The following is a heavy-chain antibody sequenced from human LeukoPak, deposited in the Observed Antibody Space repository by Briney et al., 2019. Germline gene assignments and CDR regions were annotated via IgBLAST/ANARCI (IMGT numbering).Heavy chain of an antibody. CDR1: GFTFSSYA. CDR3: AKDPEDDFGDYLDY. Sequence: PGGSLRLSCAASGFTFSSYAMHWVRQAPGKGLEWVAVISYDGSNKYYADSVKGRFTISRDNSKNTLYLQMNSLRAEDTAVYNCAKDPEDDFGDYLDYWGQGTLVTVSS. V-gene: IGHV3-30*04. CDR2: ISYDGSNK. J-gene: IGHJ4*02. D-gene: IGHD4-17*01.